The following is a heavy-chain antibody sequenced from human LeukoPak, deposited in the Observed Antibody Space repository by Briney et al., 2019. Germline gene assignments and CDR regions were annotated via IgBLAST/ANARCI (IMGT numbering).Heavy chain of an antibody. D-gene: IGHD1-26*01. Sequence: GGSLRLSCAASGFTFSSYGMHWVRQAPGKGLEWVAFIRYDGSNKYYADSVKGRFTISRDNSKNTLYLQMNSLRAEDTAVYYCAKEFISGSYYYYYMDDWGKGTTVTVSS. V-gene: IGHV3-30*02. CDR3: AKEFISGSYYYYYMDD. CDR1: GFTFSSYG. J-gene: IGHJ6*03. CDR2: IRYDGSNK.